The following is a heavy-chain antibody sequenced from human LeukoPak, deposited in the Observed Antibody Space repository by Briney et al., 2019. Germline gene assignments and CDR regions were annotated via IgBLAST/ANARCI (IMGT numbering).Heavy chain of an antibody. V-gene: IGHV4-38-2*02. J-gene: IGHJ1*01. D-gene: IGHD4-17*01. CDR2: IYHSGST. CDR1: GYPISSGYY. CDR3: ARVLSNGDAYFQH. Sequence: SETLSLTCTVSGYPISSGYYWGWIRQPPGKGLEWIGSIYHSGSTYYNPSLKSRVTISVDTSKNQFSLKLSSVTAADTAVYYCARVLSNGDAYFQHWGQGTLVTVSS.